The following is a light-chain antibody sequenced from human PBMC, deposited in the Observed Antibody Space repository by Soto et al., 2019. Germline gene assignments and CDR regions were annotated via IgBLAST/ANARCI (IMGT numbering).Light chain of an antibody. J-gene: IGLJ1*01. CDR3: AAWDDSLMGV. CDR2: SNA. Sequence: QSVLTQPPSVSGTPGQTVTISCSGSSSNIGSSSVKWYQQLPGAAPKVVIYSNALRPSGVPDRFSGYKSGTSAYLAISGLQPEDGADYYCAAWDDSLMGVFGAGTKVTVL. V-gene: IGLV1-44*01. CDR1: SSNIGSSS.